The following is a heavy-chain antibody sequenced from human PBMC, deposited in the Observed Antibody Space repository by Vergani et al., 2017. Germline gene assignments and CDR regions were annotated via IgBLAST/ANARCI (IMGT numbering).Heavy chain of an antibody. CDR1: GGSFTSYH. CDR2: IDHTGRP. J-gene: IGHJ6*03. CDR3: ARVNTETNVHLYYYYYMDV. V-gene: IGHV4-34*01. D-gene: IGHD4-11*01. Sequence: QVQLQQWGGGLLKPSETLSLTCVVNGGSFTSYHWTWIRQSPGEGLEWVGDIDHTGRPDYNPSLTSRLTMSVDKSRNQFSLTLNSVTATDTAIYFCARVNTETNVHLYYYYYMDVWGQGTAVTVS.